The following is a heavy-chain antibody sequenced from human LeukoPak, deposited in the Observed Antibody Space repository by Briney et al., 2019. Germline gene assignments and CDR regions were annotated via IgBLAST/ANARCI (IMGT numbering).Heavy chain of an antibody. Sequence: GGSLRLSCAASGFTFSSYSMNWVRQAPGKGLEWVSYISSSSSTIYYADSVKGRFTISRDNAKNSLYLQMNSLRAEDTAVYCCARGGQLDAFDPWGQGTLVTVSS. J-gene: IGHJ5*02. CDR1: GFTFSSYS. V-gene: IGHV3-48*01. CDR3: ARGGQLDAFDP. D-gene: IGHD6-6*01. CDR2: ISSSSSTI.